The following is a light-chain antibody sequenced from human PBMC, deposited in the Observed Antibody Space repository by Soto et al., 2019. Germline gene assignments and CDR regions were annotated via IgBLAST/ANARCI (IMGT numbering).Light chain of an antibody. Sequence: LTQPASVSGSPGQSINISCPGTSSDVGGYNYVSWYQHHPGKAPKLIIYDVSNRPSGVSNPFSGSKSGNTASLTISGLQPEDEADYYCSSYTTSNTRQIVFGTGTKVTVL. J-gene: IGLJ1*01. CDR3: SSYTTSNTRQIV. CDR2: DVS. CDR1: SSDVGGYNY. V-gene: IGLV2-14*03.